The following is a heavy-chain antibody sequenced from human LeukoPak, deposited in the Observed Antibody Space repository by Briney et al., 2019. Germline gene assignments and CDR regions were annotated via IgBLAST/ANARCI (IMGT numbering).Heavy chain of an antibody. V-gene: IGHV1-2*06. D-gene: IGHD4-11*01. CDR3: ARDFGIMTTVTEFDY. Sequence: ASVKVSCKASGYTFTGYYMHWVRQAPGQGLEWMGRINPNSGGTNYAQKFQGRVTMTRDTSISTAYMGLSRLRSDDTAVYYCARDFGIMTTVTEFDYWGQGTLVTVSS. CDR2: INPNSGGT. J-gene: IGHJ4*02. CDR1: GYTFTGYY.